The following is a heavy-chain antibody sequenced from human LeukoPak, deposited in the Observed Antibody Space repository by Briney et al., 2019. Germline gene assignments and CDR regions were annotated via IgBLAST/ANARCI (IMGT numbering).Heavy chain of an antibody. V-gene: IGHV3-13*01. J-gene: IGHJ2*01. CDR1: GFTFSSYD. CDR2: IGTAGDI. CDR3: ARATYSSTWYSRYFDR. D-gene: IGHD6-13*01. Sequence: GGSLRLSCAASGFTFSSYDMHWVRQAPGKGLEWVSGIGTAGDIYYPGSVKGRFTISRENAKKSLYLQMNSLRAGDTAVYYCARATYSSTWYSRYFDRWGRGTLVTVSS.